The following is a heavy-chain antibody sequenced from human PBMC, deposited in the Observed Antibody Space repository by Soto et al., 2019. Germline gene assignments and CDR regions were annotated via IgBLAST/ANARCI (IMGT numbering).Heavy chain of an antibody. CDR2: ISSSSDYI. Sequence: EVQLVESGGGLVKPGGSLRLSCAASGFTFSDYSMNWVRQGPGKGLEWVSSISSSSDYIFYADSVQGRFTLSRDNANTSQYLQMNSLRAKDTAVYYCTRGGTAVVLGSLGAGMEVWGQGTTVTVSS. CDR1: GFTFSDYS. CDR3: TRGGTAVVLGSLGAGMEV. V-gene: IGHV3-21*01. D-gene: IGHD5-18*01. J-gene: IGHJ6*02.